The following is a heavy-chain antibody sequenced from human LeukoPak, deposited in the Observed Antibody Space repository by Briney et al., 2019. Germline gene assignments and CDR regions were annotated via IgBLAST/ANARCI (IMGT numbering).Heavy chain of an antibody. J-gene: IGHJ4*02. CDR1: GFTVGSSY. V-gene: IGHV3-23*01. Sequence: GGSLRPSCAASGFTVGSSYMNWVRQAPGKGLEWVSTISGGGGSTYYADSVKGRFTISRDNSKNTLYLQVNSLRAEDTAVYYCAKGGKWDVTPFDYWGQGTLVTVSS. D-gene: IGHD1-26*01. CDR2: ISGGGGST. CDR3: AKGGKWDVTPFDY.